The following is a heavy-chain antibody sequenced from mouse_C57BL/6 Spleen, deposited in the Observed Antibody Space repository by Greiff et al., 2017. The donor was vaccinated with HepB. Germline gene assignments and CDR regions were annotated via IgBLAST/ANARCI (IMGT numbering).Heavy chain of an antibody. CDR3: ARLITTVVADYAMDY. Sequence: EVQVVESGGGLVKPGGSLKLSCAASGFTFSDYGMHWVRQAPEKGLEWVAYISSGSSTIYYADTVKGRFTISRDNAKNTLFLQMTSLRSEDTAMYYCARLITTVVADYAMDYWGQGTSVTVSS. CDR2: ISSGSSTI. V-gene: IGHV5-17*01. CDR1: GFTFSDYG. D-gene: IGHD1-1*01. J-gene: IGHJ4*01.